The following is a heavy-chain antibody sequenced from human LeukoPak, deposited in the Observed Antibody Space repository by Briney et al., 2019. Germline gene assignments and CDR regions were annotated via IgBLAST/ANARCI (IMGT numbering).Heavy chain of an antibody. J-gene: IGHJ4*02. V-gene: IGHV3-15*01. CDR1: GFIHSNAW. Sequence: PGGSLTLSCTGSGFIHSNAWMHWVRQAPGKGLEWVGRIKRKTNGGTTDYAAPVKGRFTISRDDAKNTLFLQMNSLQIEDTGVYYCATDEVKDWGQGTLVTVSS. D-gene: IGHD2-21*01. CDR3: ATDEVKD. CDR2: IKRKTNGGTT.